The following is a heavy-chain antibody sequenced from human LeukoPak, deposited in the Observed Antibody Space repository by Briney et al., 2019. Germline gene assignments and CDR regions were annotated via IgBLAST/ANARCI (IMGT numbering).Heavy chain of an antibody. D-gene: IGHD3-3*01. Sequence: ASVKVSCKASGYTFTSYDINWVRQATGQGLEWMGWMNPNSGNTGYAQKFQGRVTMTEDTSTDTAYMELSSLRSEDTAVYYCATSRGDYDFWSGSLRGYYYMDVWGKGTTVTVSS. CDR2: MNPNSGNT. CDR3: ATSRGDYDFWSGSLRGYYYMDV. V-gene: IGHV1-8*01. CDR1: GYTFTSYD. J-gene: IGHJ6*03.